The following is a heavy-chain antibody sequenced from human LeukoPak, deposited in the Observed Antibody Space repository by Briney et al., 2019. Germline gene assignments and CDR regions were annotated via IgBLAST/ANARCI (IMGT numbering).Heavy chain of an antibody. CDR2: IRNDGSDK. CDR3: VKDRKQWLVYFDD. D-gene: IGHD6-19*01. Sequence: GSLRLSCVTSGFIFSSSDMHWVRQAPGKGLEWVAFIRNDGSDKYYVDSVEGRFTISRDNSKNTVYLHMNSLRADDTAVYYCVKDRKQWLVYFDDWGQGTLVTVSS. V-gene: IGHV3-30*02. CDR1: GFIFSSSD. J-gene: IGHJ4*02.